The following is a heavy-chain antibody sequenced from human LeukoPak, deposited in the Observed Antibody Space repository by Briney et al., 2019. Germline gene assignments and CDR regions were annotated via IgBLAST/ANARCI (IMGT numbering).Heavy chain of an antibody. Sequence: PGGSLRLSCAASGFTYTNYWMSCVRQAPGQGLEWVANIKQDGRERYYVDSVKGRFTISRDNAKNSMYLQMNSLRADDTAVYYCARDAYIDRYFDYWGQGTLVTVSS. CDR2: IKQDGRER. CDR1: GFTYTNYW. J-gene: IGHJ4*02. V-gene: IGHV3-7*01. CDR3: ARDAYIDRYFDY. D-gene: IGHD3-22*01.